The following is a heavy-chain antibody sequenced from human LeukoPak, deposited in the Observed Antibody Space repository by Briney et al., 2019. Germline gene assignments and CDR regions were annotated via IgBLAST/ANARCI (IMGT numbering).Heavy chain of an antibody. CDR2: IKQDGSEK. J-gene: IGHJ5*02. Sequence: PGGSLRLSCAASGFTFSSYWMSWVRQAPGKGLKWVANIKQDGSEKYYVDSVKGRFTISRDNAKNSLYLQMNSLRAVDTAVYYCARAGLSNWNDQIWFDPWGQGTLVTVSS. CDR3: ARAGLSNWNDQIWFDP. D-gene: IGHD1-20*01. V-gene: IGHV3-7*05. CDR1: GFTFSSYW.